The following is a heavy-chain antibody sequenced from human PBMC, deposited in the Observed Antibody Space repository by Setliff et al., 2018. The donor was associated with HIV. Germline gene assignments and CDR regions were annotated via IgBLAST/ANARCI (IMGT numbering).Heavy chain of an antibody. CDR3: ARCYYDSSGPTDAFDI. Sequence: ASVKVSCKASGYTFTGNYIHWVRQAPGQGLEWMGLINPSGGRTSYAQKFQGRLTMTRDTSRSTVYMELSSLRSEDTAVYYCARCYYDSSGPTDAFDIWGKGTAVTVSS. D-gene: IGHD3-22*01. V-gene: IGHV1-46*01. CDR1: GYTFTGNY. J-gene: IGHJ3*02. CDR2: INPSGGRT.